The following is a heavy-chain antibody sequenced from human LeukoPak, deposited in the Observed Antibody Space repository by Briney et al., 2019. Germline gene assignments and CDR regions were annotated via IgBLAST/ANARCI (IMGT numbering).Heavy chain of an antibody. CDR1: GFAFSSNV. CDR3: ARLWTSTQPGGDF. V-gene: IGHV3-23*01. J-gene: IGHJ4*02. D-gene: IGHD3/OR15-3a*01. CDR2: TTGDSSYT. Sequence: PGGSLRLSCAASGFAFSSNVMNWVRQAPGKGLEWVSSTTGDSSYTYNADSVKGRFIISRDNSKSTLYLHMSSLRAEDTAVYYCARLWTSTQPGGDFWGQGTLVTVSS.